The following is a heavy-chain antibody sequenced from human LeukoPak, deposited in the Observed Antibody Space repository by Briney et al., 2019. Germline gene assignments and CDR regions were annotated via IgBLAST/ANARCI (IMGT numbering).Heavy chain of an antibody. Sequence: GGSLRLSCAASGFTFSSYWMTWVRQAPGKGLEWVSAISGSGGSTYYADSVKGRFTISRDNSKNTLYLQMNSLRAEDTAVYYCAKDFWSGYFFGDMDVWGKGTTVTVSS. CDR1: GFTFSSYW. CDR3: AKDFWSGYFFGDMDV. J-gene: IGHJ6*03. V-gene: IGHV3-23*01. D-gene: IGHD3-3*01. CDR2: ISGSGGST.